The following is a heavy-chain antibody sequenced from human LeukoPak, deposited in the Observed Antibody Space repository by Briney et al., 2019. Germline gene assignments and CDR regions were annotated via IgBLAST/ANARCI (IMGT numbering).Heavy chain of an antibody. V-gene: IGHV3-30*03. D-gene: IGHD4-17*01. CDR1: GFTFSRYN. CDR3: ATPDDYGDYGPFDY. Sequence: PGGSLRLSCAASGFTFSRYNMHWVRQAPGKGLEWVAVISYDGSNKYYADSVKGRFTISRDNSKNTLYLQMNSLRAEDTAVYYCATPDDYGDYGPFDYWGQGTLVTVSS. J-gene: IGHJ4*02. CDR2: ISYDGSNK.